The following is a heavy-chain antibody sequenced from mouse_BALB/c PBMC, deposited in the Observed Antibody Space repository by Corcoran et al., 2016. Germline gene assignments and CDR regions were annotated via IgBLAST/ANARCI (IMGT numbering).Heavy chain of an antibody. CDR2: INPYNDGT. CDR3: ARSGPHGSSYFAY. V-gene: IGHV1S136*01. CDR1: GYTFTSYV. Sequence: EVPLQQYGPALVKPGASVKMSYKAYGYTFTSYVMHWVKQKPGQGLEWIGYINPYNDGTKYNEKFKGKATLTSDKSSSTAYMELSSLTSEDSAVYYCARSGPHGSSYFAYWGQGTLVTVSA. J-gene: IGHJ3*01. D-gene: IGHD1-1*01.